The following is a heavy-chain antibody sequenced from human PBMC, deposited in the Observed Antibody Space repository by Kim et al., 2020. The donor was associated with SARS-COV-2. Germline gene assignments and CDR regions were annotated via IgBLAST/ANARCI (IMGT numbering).Heavy chain of an antibody. V-gene: IGHV1-69*02. CDR2: IIPVLGVT. CDR1: GGTFSSYS. J-gene: IGHJ5*02. Sequence: SVKVSCKASGGTFSSYSINWVRQAPGQGLEWMGRIIPVLGVTNYAQKFQGRVTIAADKSTSTAYMELNSLRSEDTAVYFCARSGSGSYSPNWFDPWGQGTLFTVSS. CDR3: ARSGSGSYSPNWFDP. D-gene: IGHD3-10*01.